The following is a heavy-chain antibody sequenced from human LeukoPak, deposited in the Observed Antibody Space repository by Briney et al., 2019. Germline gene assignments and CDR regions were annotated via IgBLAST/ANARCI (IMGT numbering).Heavy chain of an antibody. V-gene: IGHV4-61*02. CDR3: AKYIFGSDYFEY. CDR1: GGSISSGSYY. D-gene: IGHD5-18*01. J-gene: IGHJ4*02. CDR2: IYTSGST. Sequence: SETLSLTCTVSGGSISSGSYYWSWIRQPAGKGLEWIGRIYTSGSTNYNPSLKSRVTISVDTSKNQFSLKLGSVTAADTAVYYCAKYIFGSDYFEYWGQGTLVTISS.